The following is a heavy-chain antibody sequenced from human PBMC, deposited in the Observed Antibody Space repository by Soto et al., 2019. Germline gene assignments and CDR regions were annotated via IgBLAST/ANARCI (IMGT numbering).Heavy chain of an antibody. Sequence: SETLSLTCTVSGGSISSYYWSWIRQPPGKGLEWIGYIYYSGSTNYNPSLKSRVTISVDTSKNQFSLKLSSVTAADTAVYYCARSPYCSSTSCYEVGDYYFDYWGQGTLVTVSS. D-gene: IGHD2-2*01. CDR2: IYYSGST. J-gene: IGHJ4*02. V-gene: IGHV4-59*08. CDR3: ARSPYCSSTSCYEVGDYYFDY. CDR1: GGSISSYY.